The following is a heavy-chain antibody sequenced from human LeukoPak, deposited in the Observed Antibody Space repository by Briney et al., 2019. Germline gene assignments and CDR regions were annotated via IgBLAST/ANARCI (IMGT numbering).Heavy chain of an antibody. Sequence: SETLSLTCTVSGGSISSYYWSWIRQPPGKGLEWIGYIYYSGSTNYNPSLKSRVTISVDTSKNQFSLKLSSVTAADTAVYYCARDTRAYGGLDYWGQGTLVTVSS. V-gene: IGHV4-59*01. CDR1: GGSISSYY. CDR3: ARDTRAYGGLDY. CDR2: IYYSGST. D-gene: IGHD4-23*01. J-gene: IGHJ4*02.